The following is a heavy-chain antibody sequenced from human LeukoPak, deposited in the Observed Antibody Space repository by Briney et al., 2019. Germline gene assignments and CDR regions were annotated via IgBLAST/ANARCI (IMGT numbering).Heavy chain of an antibody. CDR1: GGSISRYY. Sequence: KPSETLSLTCTVSGGSISRYYWRWIRQPPGKGLEWIGYIYYSGSSNYNPSLKSRVTISVDTSKNHFSLKLSSVTAADTAVYYCARAGQGDCWSGLRYFDYWGQGTLVTVSS. V-gene: IGHV4-59*01. CDR2: IYYSGSS. J-gene: IGHJ4*02. CDR3: ARAGQGDCWSGLRYFDY. D-gene: IGHD3-3*01.